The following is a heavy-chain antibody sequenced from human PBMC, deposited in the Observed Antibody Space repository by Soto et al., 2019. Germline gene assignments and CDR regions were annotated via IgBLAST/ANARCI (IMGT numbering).Heavy chain of an antibody. CDR1: GASINNNDYY. CDR2: VYYSGST. CDR3: ARMSYLYHTWYFDL. V-gene: IGHV4-30-4*01. J-gene: IGHJ2*01. Sequence: SETLSLTFTVSGASINNNDYYWSWIRQTPGKGLEWIGYVYYSGSTDYIPSLKSRLSMSIDKSQNQFTLKLNSVTAADTATYYCARMSYLYHTWYFDLWVPCSLVSVSS.